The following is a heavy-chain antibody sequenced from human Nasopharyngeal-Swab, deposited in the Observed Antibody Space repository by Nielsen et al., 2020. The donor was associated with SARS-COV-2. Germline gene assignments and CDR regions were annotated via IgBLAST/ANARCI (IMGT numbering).Heavy chain of an antibody. CDR1: GYPFTGYY. CDR3: ARDSSDPYGMDV. J-gene: IGHJ6*02. Sequence: ASVKVSCKASGYPFTGYYMHWVRQAPGQGLEWMGWINPNSGGTNYAQKFQGWVTMTRDTSISTAYMELSRLRSDDTAVYYCARDSSDPYGMDVWGQGTTVTVSS. D-gene: IGHD6-19*01. CDR2: INPNSGGT. V-gene: IGHV1-2*04.